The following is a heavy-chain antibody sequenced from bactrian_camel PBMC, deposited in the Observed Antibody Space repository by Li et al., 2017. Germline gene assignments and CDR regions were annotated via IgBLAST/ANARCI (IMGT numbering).Heavy chain of an antibody. J-gene: IGHJ6*01. D-gene: IGHD3*01. V-gene: IGHV3S1*01. CDR1: AYSFSRYW. Sequence: HVQLVESGGGLVQPGRSLRLSCAGSAYSFSRYWAWFRQTPGKKREGVASLDVYGGTRYADSVRGRFTISKDNAEHILYLQMNSLEPEDTAMYYCAAHPRNGYCSLRPADFVYWGQGTQVTVS. CDR3: AAHPRNGYCSLRPADFVY. CDR2: LDVYGGT.